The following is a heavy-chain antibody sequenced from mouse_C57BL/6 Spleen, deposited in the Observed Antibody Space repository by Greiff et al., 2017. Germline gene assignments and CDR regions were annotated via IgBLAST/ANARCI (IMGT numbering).Heavy chain of an antibody. Sequence: VKLLESGAELVQPGASVKISCTASGYAFSSYWMNWVKQRPGKGLEWIGQIYPGDGDTNYNGKVQGKATLTADKSSSPAYMQHSSLTSEDSAVYFCASLYGNYVEYAMDYWGQGTSVTVSS. CDR2: IYPGDGDT. CDR1: GYAFSSYW. D-gene: IGHD2-1*01. J-gene: IGHJ4*01. CDR3: ASLYGNYVEYAMDY. V-gene: IGHV1-80*01.